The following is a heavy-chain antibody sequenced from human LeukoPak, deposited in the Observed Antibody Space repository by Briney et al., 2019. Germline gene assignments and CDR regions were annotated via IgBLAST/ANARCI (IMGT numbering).Heavy chain of an antibody. CDR3: AKATYGDIYYFDY. CDR1: GFTFSSHV. V-gene: IGHV3-23*01. J-gene: IGHJ4*02. CDR2: ISGSGGST. Sequence: GGSLRLSCAASGFTFSSHVMSWVRQAPGKGLEWVSGISGSGGSTYYADSVKGRFTISRDNSKNTLYLQMNSLRAEDTAVYFCAKATYGDIYYFDYWGQGTLVIVSS. D-gene: IGHD4-17*01.